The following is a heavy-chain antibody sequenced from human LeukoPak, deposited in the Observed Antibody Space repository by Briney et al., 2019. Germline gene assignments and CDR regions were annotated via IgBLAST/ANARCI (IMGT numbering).Heavy chain of an antibody. CDR3: ARVYSSSWYWNWFDP. V-gene: IGHV4-38-2*02. J-gene: IGHJ5*02. CDR2: LYHSGST. CDR1: GYSISSGYY. Sequence: SETLSLTCTVSGYSISSGYYWGWIRQPPGKGPEWIAILYHSGSTYYNPSLKSRVTISADTSKNQFSLNLSSVTAADTTIYYCARVYSSSWYWNWFDPWGQGTLVTVSS. D-gene: IGHD6-13*01.